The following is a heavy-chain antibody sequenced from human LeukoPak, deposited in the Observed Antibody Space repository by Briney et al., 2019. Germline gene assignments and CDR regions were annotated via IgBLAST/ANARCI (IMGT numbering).Heavy chain of an antibody. D-gene: IGHD4-11*01. V-gene: IGHV3-23*01. J-gene: IGHJ4*02. CDR3: AKGFSNPDY. CDR1: GFTFSNYA. CDR2: VNSDGGST. Sequence: PGGSLRLSCAASGFTFSNYAMTWVRQAPGKGLEWVSGVNSDGGSTYYADSVRGRFTISRNNSKSTLYLQMNSLRAEDTAVYYCAKGFSNPDYWGEGTLVTVSS.